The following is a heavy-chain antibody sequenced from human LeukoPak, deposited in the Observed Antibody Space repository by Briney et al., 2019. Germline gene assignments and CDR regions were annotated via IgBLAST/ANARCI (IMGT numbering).Heavy chain of an antibody. CDR2: INTDNGNT. CDR1: GYTFTNYG. V-gene: IGHV1-18*01. J-gene: IGHJ4*02. Sequence: ASVKVSCKASGYTFTNYGISWVRQAPGQGLEWMGWINTDNGNTNYAQKFQGKVTMATDTSSSTAYVELRSLTSDDTAVYYCARGLGGDGGYWGQGTLVTVSS. CDR3: ARGLGGDGGY. D-gene: IGHD1-26*01.